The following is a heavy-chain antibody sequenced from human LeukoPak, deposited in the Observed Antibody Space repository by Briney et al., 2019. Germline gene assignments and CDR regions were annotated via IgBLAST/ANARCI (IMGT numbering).Heavy chain of an antibody. Sequence: HPGRSLRLSCAASGFTFSSYGMHWVRQAPGKGLEWVAVIWYDGSNKYYADSVKGRFTISRDNSKSTLYLQMNSPRAEDTAVYYCARQYDILTGYYRTSYFDYWGQGTLVTVSS. J-gene: IGHJ4*02. CDR1: GFTFSSYG. D-gene: IGHD3-9*01. CDR3: ARQYDILTGYYRTSYFDY. CDR2: IWYDGSNK. V-gene: IGHV3-33*01.